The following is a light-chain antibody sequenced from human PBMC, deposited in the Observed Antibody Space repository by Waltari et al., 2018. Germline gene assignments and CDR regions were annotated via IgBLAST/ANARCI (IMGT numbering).Light chain of an antibody. CDR3: QQYYSTIFT. Sequence: DVVMTQSPDSLAVSLGERATIHSKSSQSVLYSSNNKNYLAWYQQKPGQPPKLLIYWASTRESGVPDRFSGSGSGTDFTLTISSLQAEDVAVYYCQQYYSTIFTFGPGTKVDIK. CDR1: QSVLYSSNNKNY. V-gene: IGKV4-1*01. J-gene: IGKJ3*01. CDR2: WAS.